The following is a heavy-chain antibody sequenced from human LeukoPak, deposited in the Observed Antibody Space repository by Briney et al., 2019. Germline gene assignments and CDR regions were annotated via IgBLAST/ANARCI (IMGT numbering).Heavy chain of an antibody. J-gene: IGHJ5*02. CDR1: GFTVSSNY. CDR3: AIHIVVVPAAKKKNWFDP. V-gene: IGHV3-53*04. CDR2: IYSGGST. Sequence: PGGSLRLSCAASGFTVSSNYMSWVRQAPGKGLEWVSVIYSGGSTYYADSVKGRFTISRHNSKNTLYLQMNSLRAEDTAVYYCAIHIVVVPAAKKKNWFDPWGQGTLVTVSS. D-gene: IGHD2-2*01.